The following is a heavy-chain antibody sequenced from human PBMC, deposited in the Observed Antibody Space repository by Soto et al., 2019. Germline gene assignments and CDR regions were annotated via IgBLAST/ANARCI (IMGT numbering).Heavy chain of an antibody. J-gene: IGHJ3*02. V-gene: IGHV4-34*01. D-gene: IGHD3-22*01. CDR3: ASLYYYDSSGYLSDAFDI. Sequence: PSETLYLTCAVYVGSFSGYYWSWIRQPPGKGLEWIGEINHSGSTNYNPSLKSRVTISVDTSKNQFSLKLSSVTAADTAVYYCASLYYYDSSGYLSDAFDIWGQGTMVTVSS. CDR2: INHSGST. CDR1: VGSFSGYY.